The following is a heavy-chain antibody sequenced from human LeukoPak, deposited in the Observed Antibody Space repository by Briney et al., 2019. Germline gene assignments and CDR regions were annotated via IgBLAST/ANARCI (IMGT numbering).Heavy chain of an antibody. CDR3: ARDVEPGRWLHLFDY. J-gene: IGHJ4*02. Sequence: SVKVSCKASGGTFSSYAISWVRQTPGQGLEWMGGIIPIFGTANYAQKFQGRVTITADESTSTAYMELSSLRSEDTAVYYCARDVEPGRWLHLFDYWGQGTLVTVSS. CDR2: IIPIFGTA. V-gene: IGHV1-69*13. CDR1: GGTFSSYA. D-gene: IGHD5-24*01.